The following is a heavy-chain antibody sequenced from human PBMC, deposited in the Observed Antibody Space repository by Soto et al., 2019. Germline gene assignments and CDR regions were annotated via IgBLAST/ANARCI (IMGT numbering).Heavy chain of an antibody. CDR3: AKVERAVAGIID. V-gene: IGHV3-23*01. D-gene: IGHD6-19*01. Sequence: EVQLLESGGGLVQPGGSLRLSCAASGFTFSSYAMSWVRQAPGKGVDWVSAISVSVGSTYYADSVKGRFTISRDNSKNTLYLQMNSLRAEDTAVYYCAKVERAVAGIIDWGQGTLVTVSS. J-gene: IGHJ4*02. CDR1: GFTFSSYA. CDR2: ISVSVGST.